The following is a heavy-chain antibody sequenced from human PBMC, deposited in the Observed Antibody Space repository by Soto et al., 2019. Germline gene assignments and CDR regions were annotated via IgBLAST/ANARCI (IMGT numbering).Heavy chain of an antibody. CDR2: IIPIFGTA. V-gene: IGHV1-69*13. CDR3: ARGIEAAGVDY. CDR1: GGTFSSYS. J-gene: IGHJ4*02. Sequence: SVKVSCKASGGTFSSYSISWVRQAPGQGLEWMGGIIPIFGTANYAQKFQGRVTITADESTSTAYMELSSLRSEDTAVYYCARGIEAAGVDYWGQGTLVSVSS. D-gene: IGHD6-13*01.